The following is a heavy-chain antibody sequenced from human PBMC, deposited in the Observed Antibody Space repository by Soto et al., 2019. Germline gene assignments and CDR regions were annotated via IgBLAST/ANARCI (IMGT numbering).Heavy chain of an antibody. CDR3: ARGVRYCSSTSCSYYFDY. CDR1: GGSFSGYY. Sequence: PSETLSLTCAVYGGSFSGYYWSWIRQPPGKGLEWIGEINHSGSTNYNPSLKSRVTISVDTSKNQFSLKLSSVTAADTAVYYCARGVRYCSSTSCSYYFDYWGQGTLVTVSS. CDR2: INHSGST. D-gene: IGHD2-2*01. V-gene: IGHV4-34*01. J-gene: IGHJ4*02.